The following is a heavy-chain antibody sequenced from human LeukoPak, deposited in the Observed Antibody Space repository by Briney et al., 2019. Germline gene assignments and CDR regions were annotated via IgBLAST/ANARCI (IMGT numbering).Heavy chain of an antibody. D-gene: IGHD5-12*01. CDR2: IRYDGSNK. CDR1: GFTFDDYA. Sequence: GGSLRLSCAASGFTFDDYAMHWVRQAPGKGLEWVAFIRYDGSNKYYADSVKGRFTISRDNSKNTLYLQMNSLRAEDTAVYYCARGPSGYHNTGGQGTLVTVSS. CDR3: ARGPSGYHNT. V-gene: IGHV3-30*02. J-gene: IGHJ4*02.